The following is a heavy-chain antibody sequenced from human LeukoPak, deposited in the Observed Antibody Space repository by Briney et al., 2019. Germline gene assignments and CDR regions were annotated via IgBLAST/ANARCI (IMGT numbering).Heavy chain of an antibody. D-gene: IGHD3-10*01. CDR2: ISYDGSTK. J-gene: IGHJ4*02. CDR1: GFTFSSSG. V-gene: IGHV3-30*18. CDR3: AKSVVLVRGVIPDKGQSGFDY. Sequence: GGSLRLSCAASGFTFSSSGMHWVRQAPGKGLEWVALISYDGSTKYYADSVKGRFTISRDNSKNTLYLQVNSLRAEDTAVYYCAKSVVLVRGVIPDKGQSGFDYWGQGTLVTVSS.